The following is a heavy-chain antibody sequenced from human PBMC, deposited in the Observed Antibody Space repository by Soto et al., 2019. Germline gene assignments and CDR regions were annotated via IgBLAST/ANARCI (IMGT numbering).Heavy chain of an antibody. CDR3: ARHLSDTAMNYYYYYYYMDV. V-gene: IGHV5-51*01. Sequence: GESLKISCKGSGYSFTSYWIGWVRQMPGKGLEWMGIIYPGDSDTRYSPSFQGQVTTSADKSISTAYLQWSSLKASDTAMYYCARHLSDTAMNYYYYYYYMDVWGKGTTVTVSS. CDR2: IYPGDSDT. J-gene: IGHJ6*03. D-gene: IGHD5-18*01. CDR1: GYSFTSYW.